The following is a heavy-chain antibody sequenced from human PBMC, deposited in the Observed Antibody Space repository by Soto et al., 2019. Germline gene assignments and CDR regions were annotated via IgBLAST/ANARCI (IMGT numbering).Heavy chain of an antibody. Sequence: SGGSLRLSCAASGFTFSSYAMSWVRQAPGKGLEWVSAISGSGGSTYYADSVKGRFTISRDNSKNTLYLQMNSLRAEDTAVYYCAKGHLDQLLWFGEYLPPDYYYGMDVWGQGTTVTVSS. J-gene: IGHJ6*02. V-gene: IGHV3-23*01. CDR1: GFTFSSYA. D-gene: IGHD3-10*01. CDR2: ISGSGGST. CDR3: AKGHLDQLLWFGEYLPPDYYYGMDV.